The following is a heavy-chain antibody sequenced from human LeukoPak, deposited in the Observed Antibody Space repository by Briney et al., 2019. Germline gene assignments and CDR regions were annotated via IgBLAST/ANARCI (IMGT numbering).Heavy chain of an antibody. CDR1: GGSISSSSYY. Sequence: NSSETLSLTCTVSGGSISSSSYYWGWIRQPPGKGLEWIGSIYYSGSTYYNPSLKSRVTISVDTSKNQFSLKLSSVTAADTAVYYCARESRGAAAVDYWGQGTLVTVSS. D-gene: IGHD6-13*01. CDR2: IYYSGST. V-gene: IGHV4-39*07. J-gene: IGHJ4*02. CDR3: ARESRGAAAVDY.